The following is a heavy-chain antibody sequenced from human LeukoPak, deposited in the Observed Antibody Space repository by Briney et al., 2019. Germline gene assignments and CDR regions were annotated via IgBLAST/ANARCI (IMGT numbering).Heavy chain of an antibody. D-gene: IGHD1-26*01. CDR3: ASNRGEPTFDY. Sequence: GASVKVSCKASGGTFSSYAISWVRQAPGQGLEWMGGIIPIFGTANYAQKFQGRVTITADKSTSTAYMELSSLRSEDTAVYYCASNRGEPTFDYWGQGTLVTVSS. CDR1: GGTFSSYA. CDR2: IIPIFGTA. J-gene: IGHJ4*02. V-gene: IGHV1-69*06.